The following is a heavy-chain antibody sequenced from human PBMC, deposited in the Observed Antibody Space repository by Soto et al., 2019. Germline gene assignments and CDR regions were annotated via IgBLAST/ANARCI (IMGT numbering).Heavy chain of an antibody. CDR3: ARDNEYKNWFDP. V-gene: IGHV1-18*01. D-gene: IGHD1-1*01. CDR2: NSPYNGNT. CDR1: GYTFTSFG. J-gene: IGHJ5*02. Sequence: QVQLVQSGSEVKKPGASVKVSCKASGYTFTSFGISWVRQAPGQGLEWMGWNSPYNGNTHYVDKFQGRLTMTADTTTSTAYMELRSLRSDDTAIYYCARDNEYKNWFDPWGQGTLVTVSS.